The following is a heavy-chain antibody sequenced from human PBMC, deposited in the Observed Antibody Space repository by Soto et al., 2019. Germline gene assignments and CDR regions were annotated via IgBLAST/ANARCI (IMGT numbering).Heavy chain of an antibody. CDR2: IYYSGST. Sequence: QVQLQESGPGLVKPSETLSLTCTVSGGSISSYYWSWIRQPPGKGLEWIGYIYYSGSTNYNPSLKSRVTISVDTSKNQFSLKLSSVTAADTAVYYCARGGPLFAGNIDYWGQGTLVTVSS. CDR1: GGSISSYY. J-gene: IGHJ4*02. CDR3: ARGGPLFAGNIDY. V-gene: IGHV4-59*01.